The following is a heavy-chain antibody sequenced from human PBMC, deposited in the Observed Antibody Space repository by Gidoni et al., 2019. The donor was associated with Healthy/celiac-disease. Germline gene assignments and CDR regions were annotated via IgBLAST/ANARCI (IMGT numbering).Heavy chain of an antibody. Sequence: QVQLQESGPGLVKPSETLSLTGTVSGGSISSYYWRWIRQPPGKGLELIGYIYYSGSTNYNPSRKSRVTISVDTSKNQFSLKLCSVTAADTAVYYCASSHLDTVNYYYFDYWGQGTLVTVSS. CDR2: IYYSGST. CDR3: ASSHLDTVNYYYFDY. J-gene: IGHJ4*02. CDR1: GGSISSYY. D-gene: IGHD5-18*01. V-gene: IGHV4-59*01.